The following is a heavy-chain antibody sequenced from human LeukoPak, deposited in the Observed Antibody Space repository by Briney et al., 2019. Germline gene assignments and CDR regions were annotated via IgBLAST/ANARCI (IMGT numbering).Heavy chain of an antibody. CDR3: ARVGYSSGWYDWFDP. J-gene: IGHJ5*02. Sequence: SSETLSLTCAVYGGSFSGYYWSWIRQPPGKGLEWIGEINHSGSTNYNPSLKSRVTISVDTSKNQFSLKLSSVTAADTAVYYCARVGYSSGWYDWFDPWGQGTLVTVSS. CDR1: GGSFSGYY. V-gene: IGHV4-34*01. D-gene: IGHD6-19*01. CDR2: INHSGST.